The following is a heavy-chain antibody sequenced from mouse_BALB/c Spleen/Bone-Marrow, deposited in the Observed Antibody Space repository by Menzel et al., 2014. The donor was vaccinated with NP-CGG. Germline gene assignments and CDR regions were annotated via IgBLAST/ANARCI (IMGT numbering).Heavy chain of an antibody. J-gene: IGHJ1*01. CDR1: GYAFSSSW. D-gene: IGHD2-1*01. CDR3: ARHAYGNSYWYFDV. CDR2: IYPGDGDT. Sequence: VQLQQSGPELVKPGASVKISCKASGYAFSSSWMNWVKQRPGQGLEWIGWIYPGDGDTNYNGKFKGKATLTADKSSSTAYMQLSSLTSVDSAVYFCARHAYGNSYWYFDVWGAGTTVTVSS. V-gene: IGHV1-82*01.